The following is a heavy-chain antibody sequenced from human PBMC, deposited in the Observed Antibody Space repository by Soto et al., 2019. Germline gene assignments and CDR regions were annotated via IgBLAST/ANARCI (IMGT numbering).Heavy chain of an antibody. CDR2: IRSQPNTHAT. J-gene: IGHJ5*02. V-gene: IGHV3-73*01. CDR3: TRFYKFASGSAFDP. D-gene: IGHD3-10*01. CDR1: GFIFSGST. Sequence: GSLRLSCAASGFIFSGSTMHWVRQPSGKGLEWVGRIRSQPNTHATAYAASVTGRFTISRDDSTNTTFLHMNSLKTEDTAVYYCTRFYKFASGSAFDPWGQGALVTVSS.